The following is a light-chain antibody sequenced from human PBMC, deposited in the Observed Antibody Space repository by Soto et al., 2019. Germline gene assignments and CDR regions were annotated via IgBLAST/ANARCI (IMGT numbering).Light chain of an antibody. V-gene: IGLV4-69*01. CDR2: LNSDGSH. CDR3: QTWGTGIQVV. Sequence: QPVLTQSPSASASLGASVKLTCTLSSGHSSYAIAWHQQQPDKGPRYLMKLNSDGSHSKGDGIPDRFSGSSSGAERYLTISSLQSEDVADYYCQTWGTGIQVVFGGGTKLTVL. J-gene: IGLJ2*01. CDR1: SGHSSYA.